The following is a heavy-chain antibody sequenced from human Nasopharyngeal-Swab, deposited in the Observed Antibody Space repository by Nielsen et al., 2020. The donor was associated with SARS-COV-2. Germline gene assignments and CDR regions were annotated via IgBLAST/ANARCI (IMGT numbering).Heavy chain of an antibody. J-gene: IGHJ6*02. D-gene: IGHD3-9*01. CDR3: ARDGWYDILTGYLALYYYYYGMDV. CDR2: ISSSSYI. CDR1: GSTFSSYS. Sequence: GGSLRLSCAASGSTFSSYSMNWVRQGPGKGLEWVSSISSSSYIYYADSVKGRFTISRDNAKNSLYLQMNSLRAEDTAVYYCARDGWYDILTGYLALYYYYYGMDVWGQGTTVTVSS. V-gene: IGHV3-21*01.